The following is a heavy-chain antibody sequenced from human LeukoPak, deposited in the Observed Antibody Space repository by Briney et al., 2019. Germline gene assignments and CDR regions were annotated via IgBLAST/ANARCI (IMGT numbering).Heavy chain of an antibody. CDR1: GFTFSSYG. V-gene: IGHV3-30*18. Sequence: GGSLRLSCAASGFTFSSYGMHWLRQAPGKGLERVAVISYDGSNKYYADSVKDRSTISRDNSKNTLYLQMNSLRAEDTAVYYCAKDLRVAPLSSSWYFWGQGTLVTVSS. CDR2: ISYDGSNK. D-gene: IGHD6-13*01. CDR3: AKDLRVAPLSSSWYF. J-gene: IGHJ4*02.